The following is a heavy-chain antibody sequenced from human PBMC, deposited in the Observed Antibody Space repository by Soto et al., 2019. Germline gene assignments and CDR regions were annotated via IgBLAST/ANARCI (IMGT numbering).Heavy chain of an antibody. D-gene: IGHD4-17*01. Sequence: QVQLQESGPGLVKPSETLSLTCTVTGGSISSYYWSWIRQPPGKGLEWIGYIYYSGSTNYNPSLKSRVTISVDTSKTPLSLKLSSVTAADTAVYYCARRYGYYFDYWGQGTLVTVSS. J-gene: IGHJ4*02. V-gene: IGHV4-59*08. CDR2: IYYSGST. CDR1: GGSISSYY. CDR3: ARRYGYYFDY.